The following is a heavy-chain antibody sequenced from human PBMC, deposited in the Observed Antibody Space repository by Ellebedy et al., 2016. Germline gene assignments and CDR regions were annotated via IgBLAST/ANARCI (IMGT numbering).Heavy chain of an antibody. J-gene: IGHJ4*02. CDR3: AREGHSSGHAGDFDV. CDR1: GFTFSSST. D-gene: IGHD6-19*01. V-gene: IGHV3-30*04. Sequence: GGSLRLXCAASGFTFSSSTMHWVRQAPGKGLEWVAGISYDGRSEHYADSVKGRFTISRDNPTNTVYLQMDSLRPEDAAVYYCAREGHSSGHAGDFDVWGQGTLVTVSS. CDR2: ISYDGRSE.